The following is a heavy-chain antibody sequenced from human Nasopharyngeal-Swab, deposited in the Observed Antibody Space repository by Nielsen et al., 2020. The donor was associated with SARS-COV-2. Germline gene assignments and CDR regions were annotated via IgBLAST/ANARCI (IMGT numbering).Heavy chain of an antibody. D-gene: IGHD3-22*01. CDR1: GASFSGYY. CDR2: IYTSGST. V-gene: IGHV4-59*10. CDR3: ARVYYDSSGYRED. Sequence: SETLSLTCAVYGASFSGYYWSWIRQPAGKGLEWIGRIYTSGSTNYNPSLKSRVTISVDTSKNQFSLKLSSVTAADTAVYYCARVYYDSSGYREDWGQGTLVTVSS. J-gene: IGHJ4*02.